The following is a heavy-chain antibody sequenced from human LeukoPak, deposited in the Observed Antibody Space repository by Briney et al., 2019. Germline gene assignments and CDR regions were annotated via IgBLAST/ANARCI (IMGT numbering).Heavy chain of an antibody. CDR3: ARRSGGGDYYFDY. CDR2: IFYSGST. V-gene: IGHV4-59*08. J-gene: IGHJ4*02. D-gene: IGHD3-16*01. Sequence: PSQTLSLTCTVSGDSISSYYWSWIRQPPGKGLEWIGYIFYSGSTNYNPSLKSRVTISLDTSKNQFSLKLTSVTAADTALYFCARRSGGGDYYFDYWGQGTLVTVSS. CDR1: GDSISSYY.